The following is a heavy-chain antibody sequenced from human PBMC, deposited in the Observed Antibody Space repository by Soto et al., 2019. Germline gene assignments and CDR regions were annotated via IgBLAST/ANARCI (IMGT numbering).Heavy chain of an antibody. J-gene: IGHJ4*02. CDR2: VSYSGSP. CDR1: GASVSSSHY. Sequence: QLQLQESGPGLVKSSETLSLTCSVSGASVSSSHYWGWIRQPPGKGLEWIGSVSYSGSPYYSPSFKSGITISVDTSNNQFSLRVRSVTATDTAVYFCARHYNTGAFFDYWGQGKLVTVSS. CDR3: ARHYNTGAFFDY. V-gene: IGHV4-39*01. D-gene: IGHD1-20*01.